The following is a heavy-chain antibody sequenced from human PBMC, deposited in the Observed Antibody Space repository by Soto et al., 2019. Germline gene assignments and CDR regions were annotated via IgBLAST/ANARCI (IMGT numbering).Heavy chain of an antibody. J-gene: IGHJ4*02. CDR2: INAGNGNT. Sequence: ASVKVSCKASGYTFTSYAMHWVRQAPGQRLEWMGWINAGNGNTKYSQKFQGRVTITRDTSASTAYMELSSLRSEDTAVYYCASLGYCTNGVCYLDYWGQGTLVTVSS. V-gene: IGHV1-3*01. CDR3: ASLGYCTNGVCYLDY. D-gene: IGHD2-8*01. CDR1: GYTFTSYA.